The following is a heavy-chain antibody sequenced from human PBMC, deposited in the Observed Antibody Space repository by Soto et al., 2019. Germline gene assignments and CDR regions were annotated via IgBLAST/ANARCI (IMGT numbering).Heavy chain of an antibody. V-gene: IGHV1-69*06. CDR1: GGTFSSYA. CDR3: AREGDIVVVVAATPLNAFDI. J-gene: IGHJ3*02. CDR2: IIPIFGTA. D-gene: IGHD2-15*01. Sequence: QVQLVQSGAEVKKPGSSVKVSCKASGGTFSSYAISWVRQAPGQGLEWMGGIIPIFGTANYAQKFQGRVTITADKSTGTAYMELSSLRSEDTAVYYCAREGDIVVVVAATPLNAFDIWGQGTMVTVSS.